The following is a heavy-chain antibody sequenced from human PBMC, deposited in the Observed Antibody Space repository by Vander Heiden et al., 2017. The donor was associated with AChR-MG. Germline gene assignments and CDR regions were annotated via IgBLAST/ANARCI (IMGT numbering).Heavy chain of an antibody. D-gene: IGHD2-8*02. CDR2: INTEGSTT. CDR3: ARGGWGTGGFL. Sequence: EVQLVESGGGLVQPGGSLRLSCAASGFTFSSYWMHWVRKAPGKGLVWVSRINTEGSTTNYADSVKGRFTVSRDNAKNTVYLKMNSLRAEDTAGYYCARGGWGTGGFLWGQGTLVTVS. CDR1: GFTFSSYW. V-gene: IGHV3-74*01. J-gene: IGHJ4*02.